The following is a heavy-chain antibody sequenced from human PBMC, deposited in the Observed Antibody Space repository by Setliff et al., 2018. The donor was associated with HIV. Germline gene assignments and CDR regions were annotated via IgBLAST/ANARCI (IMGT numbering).Heavy chain of an antibody. J-gene: IGHJ4*02. D-gene: IGHD3-16*01. CDR1: GYTFTGYY. CDR3: VKADVLLCDV. CDR2: IDPNSGDT. Sequence: ASVKVSCKASGYTFTGYYMHWVRQAPGQGLEWMGWIDPNSGDTNYAQKFQGRVTITSDTSVSTAYMELRRLSSDDTAIYYCVKADVLLCDVWGQGTLVTVSS. V-gene: IGHV1-2*02.